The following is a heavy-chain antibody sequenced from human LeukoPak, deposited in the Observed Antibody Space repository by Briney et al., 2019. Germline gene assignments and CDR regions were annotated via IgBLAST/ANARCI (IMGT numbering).Heavy chain of an antibody. CDR1: GYTFTSYG. V-gene: IGHV1-18*01. CDR3: ARVFRISVGATLVDY. D-gene: IGHD1-26*01. Sequence: ASVKVSCKASGYTFTSYGISWVRQAPGQGLERMGWISAYNGNTHYAQKLQGRVTMTTDTYTSTAYMELRSLRSDDTAVYYCARVFRISVGATLVDYWGQGTLVTVSS. CDR2: ISAYNGNT. J-gene: IGHJ4*02.